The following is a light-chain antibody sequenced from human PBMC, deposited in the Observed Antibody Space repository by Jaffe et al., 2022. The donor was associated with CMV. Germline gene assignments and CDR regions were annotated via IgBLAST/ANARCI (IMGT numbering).Light chain of an antibody. CDR2: DVS. CDR3: SSYTGSSTWV. V-gene: IGLV2-14*03. J-gene: IGLJ3*02. Sequence: QSALTQPASVSGSPGQSISISCTGTSSDVGGLTYVSWYQQHPGKAPKLMIYDVSNRPSGVSNRFSGSKSDNTASLTISGLQAEDEADYYCSSYTGSSTWVFGGGTKLTVL. CDR1: SSDVGGLTY.